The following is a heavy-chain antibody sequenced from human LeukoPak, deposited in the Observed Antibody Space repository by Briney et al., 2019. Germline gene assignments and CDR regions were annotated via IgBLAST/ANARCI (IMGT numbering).Heavy chain of an antibody. CDR2: INHSGST. CDR1: GGSFSGYY. CDR3: ARLFTVTTGYGMDV. J-gene: IGHJ6*04. Sequence: SETLSLTCAVYGGSFSGYYWSWIRQPPGKGLEWIGEINHSGSTNYNPSLKSRVTISVDTSENQFSLKLSSVTAADTAVYYCARLFTVTTGYGMDVWGKGTTVTVSS. V-gene: IGHV4-34*01. D-gene: IGHD4-11*01.